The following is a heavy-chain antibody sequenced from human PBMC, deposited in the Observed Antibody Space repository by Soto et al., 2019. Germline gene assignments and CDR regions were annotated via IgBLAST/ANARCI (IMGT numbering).Heavy chain of an antibody. J-gene: IGHJ6*02. V-gene: IGHV1-69*01. CDR2: IIPIFGTA. D-gene: IGHD2-8*01. CDR1: GGTFSSYA. Sequence: QVQLVQSGAEVKKPGSSVKVSCKASGGTFSSYAISWVRQAPGQGPEWMGGIIPIFGTANYAQKFQGRVTITADESTSTAYMELSSLRSEDAAVYYCARARGVDINYYYDGMDVWGQGTTVTVSS. CDR3: ARARGVDINYYYDGMDV.